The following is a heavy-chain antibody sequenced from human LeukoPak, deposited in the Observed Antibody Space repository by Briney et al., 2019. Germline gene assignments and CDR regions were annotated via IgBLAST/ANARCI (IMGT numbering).Heavy chain of an antibody. Sequence: GGSLRLSCAASGFSLSNHWMTWVRQAPGKGLEWVANINDDGSEKYYADSVKGRFTISRDNAKNSLYLQMNSLRADDTADYYWARHGYSYGWDCWGQGTLVSVSS. V-gene: IGHV3-7*01. CDR2: INDDGSEK. CDR1: GFSLSNHW. CDR3: ARHGYSYGWDC. J-gene: IGHJ4*02. D-gene: IGHD5-18*01.